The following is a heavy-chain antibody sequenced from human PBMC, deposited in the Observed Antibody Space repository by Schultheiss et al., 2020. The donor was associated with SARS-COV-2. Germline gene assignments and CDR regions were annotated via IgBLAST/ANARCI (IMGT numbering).Heavy chain of an antibody. CDR2: INHSGST. D-gene: IGHD3-3*01. CDR1: GGSFSGYY. CDR3: ARVFREYDFWGGGRYYYGMDV. Sequence: SGTLSLTCAVYGGSFSGYYWSWIRQPPGKGLEWIGKINHSGSTNYNPSLKSRVTISVDTSKNQFSLKLSSVTAADTAVYYCARVFREYDFWGGGRYYYGMDVGGKGTTAPVSS. V-gene: IGHV4-34*01. J-gene: IGHJ6*04.